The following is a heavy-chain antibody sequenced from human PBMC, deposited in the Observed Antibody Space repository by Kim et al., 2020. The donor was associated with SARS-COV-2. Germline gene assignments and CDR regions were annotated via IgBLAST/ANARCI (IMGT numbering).Heavy chain of an antibody. CDR3: ARDPPSGWYYYYGMDV. CDR1: GFTFSSYW. Sequence: GGSLRLSCAASGFTFSSYWMSWVRQAPGKGLEWVANIKQDGSEKYYVDSVKGRFTISRDNAKNSLYLQMNSLRAEDTAVYYCARDPPSGWYYYYGMDVWGQGTTVTVSS. CDR2: IKQDGSEK. D-gene: IGHD6-19*01. J-gene: IGHJ6*02. V-gene: IGHV3-7*01.